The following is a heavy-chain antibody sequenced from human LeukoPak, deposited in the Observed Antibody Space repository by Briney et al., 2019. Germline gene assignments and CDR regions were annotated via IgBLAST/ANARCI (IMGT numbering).Heavy chain of an antibody. CDR1: GFTFSTSA. J-gene: IGHJ4*02. Sequence: GGSLRLSCSASGFTFSTSAIHWVRQAPGKGLEWVSAISGSGGSTYYADSVKGRFAISRDNSKNTLCLQMNSLRAEDTAVYYCAKQYGSGSYYEDYWGQGTLVTVSS. V-gene: IGHV3-23*01. CDR2: ISGSGGST. CDR3: AKQYGSGSYYEDY. D-gene: IGHD3-10*01.